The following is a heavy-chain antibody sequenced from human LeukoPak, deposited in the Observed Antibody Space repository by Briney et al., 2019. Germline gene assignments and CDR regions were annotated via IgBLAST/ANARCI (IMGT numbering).Heavy chain of an antibody. CDR3: ARGIPDSSGHNWFDP. V-gene: IGHV1-18*01. CDR1: GYTFTSYG. J-gene: IGHJ5*02. CDR2: ISAYNGNT. Sequence: GASVKVSCKASGYTFTSYGISWVRQAPGQGLEWMGWISAYNGNTNYAQKFQGRVTMTRDTSISTAYMELSRLRSDDTAVYYCARGIPDSSGHNWFDPWGQGTLVTVSS. D-gene: IGHD3-22*01.